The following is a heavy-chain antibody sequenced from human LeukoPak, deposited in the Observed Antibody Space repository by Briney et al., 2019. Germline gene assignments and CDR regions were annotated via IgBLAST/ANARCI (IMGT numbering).Heavy chain of an antibody. J-gene: IGHJ4*02. CDR1: GGSISSYY. D-gene: IGHD2-2*02. CDR3: ARAGQGYCSSTSCYMSLDY. CDR2: IYYSGST. V-gene: IGHV4-59*12. Sequence: SETLSLTCTVSGGSISSYYWSWIRQPPGKGLEWIGYIYYSGSTNYNPSLKSRVTISVDTSKNQFSLKLSSVTAADTAVYYCARAGQGYCSSTSCYMSLDYWGQGTLVTVSS.